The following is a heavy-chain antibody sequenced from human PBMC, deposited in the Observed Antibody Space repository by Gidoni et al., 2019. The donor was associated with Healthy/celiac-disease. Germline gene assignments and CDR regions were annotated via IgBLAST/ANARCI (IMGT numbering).Heavy chain of an antibody. V-gene: IGHV3-30-3*01. CDR3: ARSASQDIVVVVAAAPEWYFDL. D-gene: IGHD2-15*01. J-gene: IGHJ2*01. Sequence: QVQLVESGGGVVQPGRSLRLSCAAAGFTYSSYAMHWVGQAPGKGLEWVAVISYDGSNKYYADSVKGRFTISRDNSKNTLYLQMNSLRAEDTAVYYCARSASQDIVVVVAAAPEWYFDLWGRGTLVTVSS. CDR1: GFTYSSYA. CDR2: ISYDGSNK.